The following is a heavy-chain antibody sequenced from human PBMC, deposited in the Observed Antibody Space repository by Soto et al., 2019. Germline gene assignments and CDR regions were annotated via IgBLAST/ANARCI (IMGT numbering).Heavy chain of an antibody. V-gene: IGHV1-2*04. CDR2: INPNSGGT. CDR1: GYTFTSYY. J-gene: IGHJ3*02. CDR3: ARGHFADHHNNDSSGPHDAFDI. D-gene: IGHD3-22*01. Sequence: GASLKVSCKASGYTFTSYYVHWVRQAPGQGLEWMGWINPNSGGTNYAQKFQGWVTMTRGTSISTAYMELSRLRSDDTAVYYCARGHFADHHNNDSSGPHDAFDIWGQGTMVTVSS.